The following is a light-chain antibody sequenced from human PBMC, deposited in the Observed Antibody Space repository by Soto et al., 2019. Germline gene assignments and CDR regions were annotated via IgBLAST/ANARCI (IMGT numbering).Light chain of an antibody. V-gene: IGLV1-47*02. Sequence: QYVLTNPPSASGTPGQRVTISCSGSSSNIEVNFVHWYQQLPGTDPKLLIYGNDQRPSGVPDRFSGSKSGTSASLAISGLRSEDESDYDCKVWDDTLSGPVFGGGTKLTVL. CDR3: KVWDDTLSGPV. CDR1: SSNIEVNF. J-gene: IGLJ3*02. CDR2: GND.